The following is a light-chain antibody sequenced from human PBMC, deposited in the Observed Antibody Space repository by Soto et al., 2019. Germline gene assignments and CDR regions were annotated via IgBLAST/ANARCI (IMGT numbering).Light chain of an antibody. Sequence: EIESTESLCTLPVSTGKEPTLYCMTGESVSNSYLAWYQQQPGEAPRRLIYAASSRANSGAERFSGSGSGTDFSLTISTLEQEEYAVYYCQQHGSSPPGTFGGGTKVDIK. V-gene: IGKV3-20*01. CDR3: QQHGSSPPGT. CDR2: AAS. CDR1: ESVSNSY. J-gene: IGKJ4*02.